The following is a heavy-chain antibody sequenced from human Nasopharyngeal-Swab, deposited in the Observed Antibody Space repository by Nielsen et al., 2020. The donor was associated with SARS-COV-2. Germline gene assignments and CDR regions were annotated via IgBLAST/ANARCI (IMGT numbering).Heavy chain of an antibody. Sequence: GASLKISCAASGFTFSSYWMSWVRQAPGKGLEWVANIKQDGSEKYYVDSVKGRFTISRDNAKNSLYLQMNSLRAEDTAVYYCARDSFSRVGAAGSSHYYYCGMDVWGQGTTVTVSS. CDR1: GFTFSSYW. V-gene: IGHV3-7*01. CDR3: ARDSFSRVGAAGSSHYYYCGMDV. D-gene: IGHD6-13*01. CDR2: IKQDGSEK. J-gene: IGHJ6*02.